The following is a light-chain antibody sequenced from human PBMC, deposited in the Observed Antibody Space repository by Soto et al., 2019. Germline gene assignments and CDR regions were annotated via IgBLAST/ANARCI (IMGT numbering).Light chain of an antibody. CDR1: QSISSSY. CDR2: GAS. Sequence: EILLTQSPGTLSLSPGERATLSCRASQSISSSYLSWYQLKPGQAPRLLIYGASSRATGIPDRFSGSGSGTDFTLTISRLEPEDFAVYYCQQYGDSFRAFGQGTKVEL. J-gene: IGKJ1*01. CDR3: QQYGDSFRA. V-gene: IGKV3-20*01.